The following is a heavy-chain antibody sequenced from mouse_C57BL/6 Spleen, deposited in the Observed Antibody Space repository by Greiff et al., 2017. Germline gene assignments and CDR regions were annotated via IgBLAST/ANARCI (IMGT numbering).Heavy chain of an antibody. J-gene: IGHJ4*01. CDR3: TVNGYDKDYAMDY. CDR1: GFTFSNYW. CDR2: IRLKSDNYAT. D-gene: IGHD2-2*01. Sequence: EVKVEESGGGLVQPGGSMKLSCVASGFTFSNYWMNWVRQSPEKGLEWVAQIRLKSDNYATHYAESVKGRFTISRDDSKSSVYLQMNNLRAEDTGIYYCTVNGYDKDYAMDYWGQGTSVTVSS. V-gene: IGHV6-3*01.